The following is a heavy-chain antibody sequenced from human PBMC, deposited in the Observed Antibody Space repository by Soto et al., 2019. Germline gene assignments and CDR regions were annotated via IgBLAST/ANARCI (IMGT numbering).Heavy chain of an antibody. J-gene: IGHJ6*02. CDR3: AKSAQMYGSGVYYFFYYYYYGMDV. V-gene: IGHV3-23*01. D-gene: IGHD3-10*01. CDR2: ISGSGGST. Sequence: EVQLLESGGGLVQPGGSLRLSCAASGFTFSSYAMSWVRQAPGKGLEWVSAISGSGGSTYYADSVKGRFTISRDNSNNRLYLQMNSLRAEDTAVYYCAKSAQMYGSGVYYFFYYYYYGMDVWGQGSTVTVSS. CDR1: GFTFSSYA.